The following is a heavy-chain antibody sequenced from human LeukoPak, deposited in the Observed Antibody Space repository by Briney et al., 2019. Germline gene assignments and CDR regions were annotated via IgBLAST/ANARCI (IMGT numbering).Heavy chain of an antibody. CDR2: MTTKTYGGTA. Sequence: PGGSLRLSCRTSGFTFGDYAMTWIRQAPGKGLEWVGFMTTKTYGGTAEYAASVKGRFTISRDESKSIAYLQMDSLKTEDTAMYYCTRESWYDYWGQGTLVTVSS. CDR1: GFTFGDYA. V-gene: IGHV3-49*03. J-gene: IGHJ4*02. CDR3: TRESWYDY. D-gene: IGHD6-13*01.